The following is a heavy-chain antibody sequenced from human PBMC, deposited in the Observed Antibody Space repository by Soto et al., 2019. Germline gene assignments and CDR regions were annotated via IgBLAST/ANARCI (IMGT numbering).Heavy chain of an antibody. CDR2: IYHSGST. CDR3: ARESSYYDSSGYYYRDAFDI. J-gene: IGHJ3*02. V-gene: IGHV4-4*02. Sequence: ESLCVTGSVSGGSISSSNWWSWVRQAPGKGLEWIGEIYHSGSTNYNPSLKIRVTISVDKSKNQFSLKLSSVTAADTAVYYCARESSYYDSSGYYYRDAFDIWGQGTMVTVSS. CDR1: GGSISSSNW. D-gene: IGHD3-22*01.